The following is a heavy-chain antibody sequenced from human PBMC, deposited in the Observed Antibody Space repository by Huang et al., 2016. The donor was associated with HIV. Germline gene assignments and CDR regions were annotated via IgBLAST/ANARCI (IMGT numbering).Heavy chain of an antibody. CDR3: ARERMMSWLDDHDAFDI. J-gene: IGHJ3*02. D-gene: IGHD1-1*01. Sequence: QVQLQQWGAGLLKPSETLSLTCAVYGGSFSGYYWSWMRQSPGQGLEWIGEINHSGSPNYNPSLTRRLTISVDTSKNQFSLKLSSVTAAYTAVYYCARERMMSWLDDHDAFDIWGQGTMVTVSS. V-gene: IGHV4-34*01. CDR1: GGSFSGYY. CDR2: INHSGSP.